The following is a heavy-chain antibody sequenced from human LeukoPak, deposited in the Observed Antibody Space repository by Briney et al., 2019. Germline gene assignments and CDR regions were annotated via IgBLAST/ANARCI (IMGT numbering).Heavy chain of an antibody. D-gene: IGHD3-3*01. V-gene: IGHV3-74*01. CDR1: GFTFTSYA. Sequence: GGSLRLSCAASGFTFTSYAMSWVRHAPGQGLVWVSRIKDDGISTNYADSVKGRFTISRDIAKNTLYLQMNSLRAEDTGVYYCAKDHYWSIDYWGRGTLVTVSS. CDR3: AKDHYWSIDY. CDR2: IKDDGIST. J-gene: IGHJ4*02.